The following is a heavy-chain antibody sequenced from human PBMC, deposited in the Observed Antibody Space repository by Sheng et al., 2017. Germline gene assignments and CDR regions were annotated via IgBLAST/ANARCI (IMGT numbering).Heavy chain of an antibody. CDR3: ARHTRTYYYGSGSSFDY. CDR2: ISSSGSTI. D-gene: IGHD3-10*01. CDR1: GFTFSSYE. Sequence: EVQLVESGGGLVQPGGSLRLSCAASGFTFSSYEMNWVRQAPGKGLEWVSYISSSGSTIYYADSVKGRFTISRDNAKNSLYLQMNSLRAEDTAVYYCARHTRTYYYGSGSSFDYWGQGTLVTVSS. V-gene: IGHV3-48*03. J-gene: IGHJ4*02.